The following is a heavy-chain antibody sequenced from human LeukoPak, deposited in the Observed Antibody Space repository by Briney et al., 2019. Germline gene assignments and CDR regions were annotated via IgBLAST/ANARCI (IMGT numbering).Heavy chain of an antibody. V-gene: IGHV4-59*01. D-gene: IGHD1-1*01. J-gene: IGHJ3*02. Sequence: PSETLSLTCTVSGGSISSYYWSWIRQPPGKGLEWIGYIYYSGSTSYNPSLKSRVTISVDTSKNQFSLKLSSVTAADTAVYYCASIDNPHDGAFDIWGQGTMVTVSS. CDR1: GGSISSYY. CDR3: ASIDNPHDGAFDI. CDR2: IYYSGST.